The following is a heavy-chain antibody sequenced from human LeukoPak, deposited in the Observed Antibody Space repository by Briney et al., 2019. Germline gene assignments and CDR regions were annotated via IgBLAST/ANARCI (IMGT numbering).Heavy chain of an antibody. D-gene: IGHD3-22*01. Sequence: PGGSLRLSCAASGFTFDDYAMHWVRQAPGKGLEWVSGISWNSGSIGYADSVKGRFTISRDNAKNSLYLQMNSLRAEDTALYYCAKENYYDSRGYPPAPYYYYGMDVWGQGTTVTVSS. CDR1: GFTFDDYA. CDR3: AKENYYDSRGYPPAPYYYYGMDV. J-gene: IGHJ6*02. V-gene: IGHV3-9*01. CDR2: ISWNSGSI.